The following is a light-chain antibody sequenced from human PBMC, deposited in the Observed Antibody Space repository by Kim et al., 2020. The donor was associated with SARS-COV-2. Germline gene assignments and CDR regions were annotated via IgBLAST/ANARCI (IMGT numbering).Light chain of an antibody. CDR2: FDT. CDR3: QVWDSSSDHPV. CDR1: NIGGYS. Sequence: APGKTATIAWAGDNIGGYSVHWYQQKPGQAPVLVISFDTDRPSGIPERFSGSNSGTTATLTISKVEAGDEADYYCQVWDSSSDHPVFGGGTQLTVL. J-gene: IGLJ3*02. V-gene: IGLV3-21*04.